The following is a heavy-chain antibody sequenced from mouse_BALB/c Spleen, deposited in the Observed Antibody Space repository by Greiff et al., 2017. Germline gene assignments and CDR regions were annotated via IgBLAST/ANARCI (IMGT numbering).Heavy chain of an antibody. V-gene: IGHV3-2*02. J-gene: IGHJ3*01. CDR3: ARNYGSSYWFAY. CDR1: GYSITSDYA. D-gene: IGHD1-1*01. Sequence: DVKLQESGPGLVKPSQSLSLTCTVTGYSITSDYAWNWIRQFPGNKLEWMGYISYSGSTSYNPSLKSRISITRDTSKNQFFLQLNSVTTEDTATYDCARNYGSSYWFAYWGQGTLVTVSA. CDR2: ISYSGST.